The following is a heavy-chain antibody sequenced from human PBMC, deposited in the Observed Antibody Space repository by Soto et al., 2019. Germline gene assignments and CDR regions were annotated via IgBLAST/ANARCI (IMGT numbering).Heavy chain of an antibody. CDR1: GGSISSYY. CDR3: ASYTVTGGFDY. CDR2: IYYSGST. V-gene: IGHV4-59*08. Sequence: PSETLSLTCTVSGGSISSYYWSWIRQPPGKGLEWIGYIYYSGSTNYNPSLKSRVTISVDTSKNQFSLKPSSVTAADTAVYYCASYTVTGGFDYWGQGTLVTVSS. J-gene: IGHJ4*02. D-gene: IGHD4-17*01.